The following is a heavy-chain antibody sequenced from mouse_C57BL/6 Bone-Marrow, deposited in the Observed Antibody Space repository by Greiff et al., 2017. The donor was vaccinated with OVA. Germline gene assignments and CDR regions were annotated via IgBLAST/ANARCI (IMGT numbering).Heavy chain of an antibody. CDR3: ARWWEYDGYWCCGV. D-gene: IGHD2-14*01. CDR1: GFTFTDYY. V-gene: IGHV7-3*01. CDR2: IRHKANGYTT. J-gene: IGHJ1*03. Sequence: EVKLVQSGGGLVQPGGSLSLSCAASGFTFTDYYMSWVRQPPGKALEWLGFIRHKANGYTTEYSASVKGRFTISRDNSQSILYLQMYALRAEDSATYYCARWWEYDGYWCCGVWGTGTTVTVSS.